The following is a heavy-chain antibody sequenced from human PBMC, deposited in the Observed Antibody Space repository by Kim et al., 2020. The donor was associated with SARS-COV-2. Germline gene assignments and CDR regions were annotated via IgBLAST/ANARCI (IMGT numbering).Heavy chain of an antibody. CDR1: GYTFTSYG. CDR3: ARLPSRYSSSWSGTNFDY. CDR2: ISAYNGNT. J-gene: IGHJ4*02. Sequence: ASVKVSCKASGYTFTSYGISWVRQAPGQGLEWMGWISAYNGNTNYAQKLQGRVTMTTDTSTSTAYMELRSLRSDDTAVYYCARLPSRYSSSWSGTNFDYWGQGTLVTVSS. D-gene: IGHD6-13*01. V-gene: IGHV1-18*01.